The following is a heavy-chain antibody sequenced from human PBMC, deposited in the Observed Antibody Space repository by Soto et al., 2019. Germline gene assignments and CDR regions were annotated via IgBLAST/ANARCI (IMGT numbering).Heavy chain of an antibody. CDR1: GFLLSTKGVG. Sequence: QITLKQSGPTLVQPTPTLTLTCTFSGFLLSTKGVGVGWVRQPPGKAPEWLAHIYWNDDKRYSPSLKSSIIITKDTSKTEVGLTVTIKDAVHTGTYYFVRSSVYAVLTEAFDIWRQGTIVSVSS. CDR3: VRSSVYAVLTEAFDI. CDR2: IYWNDDK. J-gene: IGHJ3*02. V-gene: IGHV2-5*04. D-gene: IGHD3-9*01.